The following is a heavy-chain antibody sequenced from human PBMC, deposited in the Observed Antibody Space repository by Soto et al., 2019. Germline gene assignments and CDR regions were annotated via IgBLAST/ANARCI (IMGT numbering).Heavy chain of an antibody. CDR1: GGSISSYY. CDR3: TRGYQGSGYIAFDI. J-gene: IGHJ3*02. CDR2: IYYSGST. Sequence: SETLSLTCTVSGGSISSYYWSWYRQPPGKGLEYIGYIYYSGSTNSNPSLKSRVTISVDTSKNQFSLKLTSVTAADTAVYYCTRGYQGSGYIAFDIWGQGTMVTVSS. D-gene: IGHD3-22*01. V-gene: IGHV4-59*01.